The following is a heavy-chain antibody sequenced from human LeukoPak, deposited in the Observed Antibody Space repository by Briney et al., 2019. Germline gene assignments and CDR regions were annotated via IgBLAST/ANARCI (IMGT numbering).Heavy chain of an antibody. V-gene: IGHV1-18*01. CDR3: ARDRVYYDSSGYYLSAFDI. CDR1: GYTFTSYG. CDR2: ISAYNGNT. Sequence: GASVKVSSTASGYTFTSYGISWVRQAPGQGLEWMGWISAYNGNTNYAQKLQGRVTMTTDTSTSTAYMELRSLRSDDTAVYYCARDRVYYDSSGYYLSAFDIWGQGTMVTVSS. D-gene: IGHD3-22*01. J-gene: IGHJ3*02.